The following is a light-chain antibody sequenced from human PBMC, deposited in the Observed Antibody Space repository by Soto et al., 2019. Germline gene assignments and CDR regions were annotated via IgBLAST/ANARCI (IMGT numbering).Light chain of an antibody. CDR3: TQALQTPQGT. J-gene: IGKJ1*01. CDR1: ESVSYH. Sequence: IVMTQTPATLSVSPGERVTLSCRASESVSYHVAWYQQKPGQAPRLLIYGASTRATGIPARFSGRGSGTDFTLKISRVEAEDVGVYYCTQALQTPQGTFGQGTKVDIK. V-gene: IGKV3-15*01. CDR2: GAS.